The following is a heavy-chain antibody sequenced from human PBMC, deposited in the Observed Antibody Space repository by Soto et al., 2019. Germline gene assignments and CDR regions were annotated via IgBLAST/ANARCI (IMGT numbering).Heavy chain of an antibody. CDR1: GYTLTSHY. CDR3: ARAPSWHGLDV. J-gene: IGHJ6*02. V-gene: IGHV1-46*01. Sequence: QVQLVQSGAEVKKPGASVNVSCKASGYTLTSHYIHWVRQAPGQGLEWMGIINPGGVSKTYAQEFQGRITLTRDTYTSTVYMELSSLRSQDTAVYYCARAPSWHGLDVWGQGTTVTVSS. CDR2: INPGGVSK.